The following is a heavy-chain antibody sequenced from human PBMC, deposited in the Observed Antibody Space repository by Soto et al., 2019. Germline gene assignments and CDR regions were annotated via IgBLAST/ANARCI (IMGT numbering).Heavy chain of an antibody. D-gene: IGHD6-19*01. CDR1: GFSLSTSVVG. CDR2: IYWDDDK. V-gene: IGHV2-5*02. Sequence: GPTLVNPTQTLTLTCTFSGFSLSTSVVGVGWIRQPPGKALEWLALIYWDDDKRYSPSLKIRLTITKDTSKNQVVLTMTNMDPVDTATYYCAHYIAVAGYNWSDPCGQGTLVKVSS. CDR3: AHYIAVAGYNWSDP. J-gene: IGHJ5*02.